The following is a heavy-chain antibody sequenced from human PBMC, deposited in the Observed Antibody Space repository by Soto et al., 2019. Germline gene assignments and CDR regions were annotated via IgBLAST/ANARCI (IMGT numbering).Heavy chain of an antibody. Sequence: EVQLVESGGGLVKPGGSLRLSCAASGFTFSNAWMSWVRQAPGKGLEWVGRIKSKTDGGTTDYDAPVKGRFTISRDDSKNTLYLQMNSLKTEDTAVYYCTREYYDFWSGYIIDYWGQGNLVTVSS. V-gene: IGHV3-15*01. J-gene: IGHJ4*02. CDR1: GFTFSNAW. CDR2: IKSKTDGGTT. CDR3: TREYYDFWSGYIIDY. D-gene: IGHD3-3*01.